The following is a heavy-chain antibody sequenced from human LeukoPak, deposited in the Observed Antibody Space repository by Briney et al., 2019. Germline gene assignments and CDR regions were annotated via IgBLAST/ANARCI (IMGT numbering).Heavy chain of an antibody. Sequence: ASETLSLTCTVSGGSISSYYWSWIRQPPGKGLEWIGYIYYSGSTYYNPSLKSRVTISVDTSKNQFSLKLSSVTAADTAVYYCARHDLVATIDYWGQGTLVTVSS. D-gene: IGHD5-12*01. CDR3: ARHDLVATIDY. V-gene: IGHV4-59*08. CDR1: GGSISSYY. CDR2: IYYSGST. J-gene: IGHJ4*02.